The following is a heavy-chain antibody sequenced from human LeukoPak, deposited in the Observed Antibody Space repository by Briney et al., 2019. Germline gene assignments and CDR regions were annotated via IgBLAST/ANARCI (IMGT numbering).Heavy chain of an antibody. J-gene: IGHJ4*02. V-gene: IGHV4-34*08. CDR1: GFTFSNAW. Sequence: GSLRLSCAASGFTFSNAWMNWVRQPPGKGLEWIGEINHSGSTNYNPSLKSRVTISVDTSKNQFSLKLSSVTAADTAVYYCASYSSGWGNFVYWGQGTLVTVSS. CDR3: ASYSSGWGNFVY. D-gene: IGHD6-19*01. CDR2: INHSGST.